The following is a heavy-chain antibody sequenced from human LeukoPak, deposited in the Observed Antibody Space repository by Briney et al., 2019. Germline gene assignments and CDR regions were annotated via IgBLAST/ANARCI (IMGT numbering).Heavy chain of an antibody. D-gene: IGHD6-13*01. J-gene: IGHJ5*02. Sequence: VASVKVSCKASGYTFTSYGISWVRQAPGQGLEWMGWISAYNGNTNYAQKLQGRVTMTTDTSTSTAYMELRSLRTDDPAVYYCARAIYGVAAYSGGLNWFDPWGQGTLVTVSS. CDR2: ISAYNGNT. V-gene: IGHV1-18*01. CDR3: ARAIYGVAAYSGGLNWFDP. CDR1: GYTFTSYG.